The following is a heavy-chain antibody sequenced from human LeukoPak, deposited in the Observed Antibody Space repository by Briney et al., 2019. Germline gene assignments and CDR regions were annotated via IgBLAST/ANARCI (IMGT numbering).Heavy chain of an antibody. D-gene: IGHD5-24*01. V-gene: IGHV3-23*01. CDR1: GFTFSDYA. J-gene: IGHJ4*02. CDR2: ISGSGGSI. CDR3: AKGGDGYNYYFDY. Sequence: GGSLRLSCATSGFTFSDYAMSWVRQAPGKGLEWVSGISGSGGSIRYADSVKGRFIISRDNSKNTLYLQMNSLRAEDTAVYYCAKGGDGYNYYFDYWGQETLVTVSS.